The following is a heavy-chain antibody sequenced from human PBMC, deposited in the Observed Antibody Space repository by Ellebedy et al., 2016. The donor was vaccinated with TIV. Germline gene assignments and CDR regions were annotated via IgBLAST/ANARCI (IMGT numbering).Heavy chain of an antibody. D-gene: IGHD4-23*01. CDR2: IYSGGDGGDT. Sequence: GESLKISCAASGFSVRTNYMNWVRPAPGKGLEWVSVIYSGGDGGDTYYADYVKGRVTISRDNSKNTLYLQMNSLRAEDTAVYYCARDAAGNGGKLDYWGQGALVTVSS. J-gene: IGHJ4*02. CDR1: GFSVRTNY. CDR3: ARDAAGNGGKLDY. V-gene: IGHV3-53*01.